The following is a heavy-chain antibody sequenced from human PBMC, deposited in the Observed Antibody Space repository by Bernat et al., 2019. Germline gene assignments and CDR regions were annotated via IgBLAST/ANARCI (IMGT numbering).Heavy chain of an antibody. CDR3: ARPRGVAAYYYGMDV. D-gene: IGHD6-6*01. CDR2: IIPIFGTA. J-gene: IGHJ6*02. Sequence: QVQLVQSGAEVKKPGSSVKVSCKASGCTFSSYAISWVRQAPGQGLEGMVGIIPIFGTANYAQKFQGGVTITADETTNTAYMELSSLRSEDTAVYYCARPRGVAAYYYGMDVWGQGTTVTVSS. CDR1: GCTFSSYA. V-gene: IGHV1-69*12.